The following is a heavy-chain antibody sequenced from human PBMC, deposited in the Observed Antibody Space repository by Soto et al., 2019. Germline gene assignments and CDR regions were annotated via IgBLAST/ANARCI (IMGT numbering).Heavy chain of an antibody. D-gene: IGHD2-21*01. CDR2: IYYSGST. Sequence: SETLSLTCTVSGGSISSGGYYWSWIRQHPGKGLEWIGYIYYSGSTYYNPSLKSRVTISVDTSENQFSLKLSSVTAADTAVYYCARDRSHCGVDFWGQGTLVTVSS. CDR3: ARDRSHCGVDF. V-gene: IGHV4-31*03. J-gene: IGHJ4*02. CDR1: GGSISSGGYY.